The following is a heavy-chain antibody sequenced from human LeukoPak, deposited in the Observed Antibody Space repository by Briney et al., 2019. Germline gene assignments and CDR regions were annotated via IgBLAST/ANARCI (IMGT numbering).Heavy chain of an antibody. CDR1: GFTFSSYG. Sequence: PGGSLRLSCAASGFTFSSYGMHWVRQAPGKGLEWVAVISYDGSNKYYADSVKGRFTISRDNSKNTLYLQMSSLRAEDTAVYYCAKGLDSSSWYWGQGTLVTVSS. J-gene: IGHJ4*02. CDR3: AKGLDSSSWY. CDR2: ISYDGSNK. D-gene: IGHD6-13*01. V-gene: IGHV3-30*18.